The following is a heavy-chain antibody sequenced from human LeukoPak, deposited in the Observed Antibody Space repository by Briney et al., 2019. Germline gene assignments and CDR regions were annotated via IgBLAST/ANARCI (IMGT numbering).Heavy chain of an antibody. J-gene: IGHJ4*02. CDR1: VDSLSSHY. CDR3: ARSKVVIEVPLD. Sequence: SETLSLTCTVSVDSLSSHYWRGIRDPPGRGRECIGYIYYSGSTNYNHSLKSRVTISEDTSKNQFSVKLSSVTAADTAVYYCARSKVVIEVPLDWGQGTLVTVSS. CDR2: IYYSGST. D-gene: IGHD3-22*01. V-gene: IGHV4-59*11.